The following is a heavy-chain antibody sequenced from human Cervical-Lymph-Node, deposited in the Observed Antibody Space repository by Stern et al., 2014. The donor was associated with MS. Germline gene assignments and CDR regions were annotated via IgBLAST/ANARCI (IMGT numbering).Heavy chain of an antibody. CDR1: GYTFTSYW. CDR3: ARQRYFDY. Sequence: EMQLVESGPEVKRPGESLKISCQAAGYTFTSYWIGWVRQMPGQGLEWFAIIFPGGSNIRSTPSFQGQVPISADKSSSPAYFQWNNLKASDTAIYYCARQRYFDYWGQGTLVTVSS. V-gene: IGHV5-51*01. J-gene: IGHJ4*02. CDR2: IFPGGSNI.